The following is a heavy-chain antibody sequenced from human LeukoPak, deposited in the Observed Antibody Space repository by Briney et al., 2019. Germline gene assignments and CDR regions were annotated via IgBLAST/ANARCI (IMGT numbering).Heavy chain of an antibody. J-gene: IGHJ4*02. CDR1: GYTFTSYY. CDR2: INPSGGST. V-gene: IGHV1-46*01. Sequence: ASVKVSCKASGYTFTSYYMHWVRQAPGQGLEWMRIINPSGGSTSYAQKFQGRVTMTRDMSTSTVYMELSSLRSEDTAVYYCAKDRSMSQRWLFAALLGGQGTLVTVSS. CDR3: AKDRSMSQRWLFAALL. D-gene: IGHD3-22*01.